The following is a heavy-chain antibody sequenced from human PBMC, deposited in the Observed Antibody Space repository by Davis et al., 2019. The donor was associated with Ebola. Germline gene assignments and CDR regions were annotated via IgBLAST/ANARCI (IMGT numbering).Heavy chain of an antibody. J-gene: IGHJ6*04. V-gene: IGHV3-11*04. CDR2: ISKSGETI. D-gene: IGHD3-3*01. CDR3: TRDDYDFWGGYSAVYYYGMDV. CDR1: GFTFRDYY. Sequence: GGSLRLSCTSSGFTFRDYYMSWIRQAPGKGLEWVSYISKSGETIFYADSVKGRFTISRDNAKNLLYLQMNSLRVEDTAVYYCTRDDYDFWGGYSAVYYYGMDVWGIGTTVSVS.